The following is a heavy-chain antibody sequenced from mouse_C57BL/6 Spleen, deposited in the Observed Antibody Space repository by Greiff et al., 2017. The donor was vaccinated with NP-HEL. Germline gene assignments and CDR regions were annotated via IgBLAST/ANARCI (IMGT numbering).Heavy chain of an antibody. CDR1: GYSFTSYY. Sequence: VQLQQSGPELVKPGASVKISCKASGYSFTSYYIHWVKQRPGQGLEWIGWIYPGSGNTKYNEKFKGKATLTADTASSTAYLQLSSLTSEDSAVYYCARDSSGYGWFAYWGQGTLVTVSA. D-gene: IGHD3-2*02. J-gene: IGHJ3*01. CDR3: ARDSSGYGWFAY. CDR2: IYPGSGNT. V-gene: IGHV1-66*01.